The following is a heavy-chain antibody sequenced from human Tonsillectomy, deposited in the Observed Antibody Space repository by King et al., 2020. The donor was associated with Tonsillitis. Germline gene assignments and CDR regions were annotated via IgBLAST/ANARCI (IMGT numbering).Heavy chain of an antibody. J-gene: IGHJ4*02. CDR1: GGSFTNYY. Sequence: VQLQQWGAGLLKPSETLSLTCAVSGGSFTNYYWNWIRQPPGKGLEWIGEIKHSESTSYNPSLKGRVPISLDTSKNQFSLKLTSVTAADTAVYYCARADYLFWGQGTLVTVSS. CDR2: IKHSEST. CDR3: ARADYLF. D-gene: IGHD3-16*01. V-gene: IGHV4-34*01.